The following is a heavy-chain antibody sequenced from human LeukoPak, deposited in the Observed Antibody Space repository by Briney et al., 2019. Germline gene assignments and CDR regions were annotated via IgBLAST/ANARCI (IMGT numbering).Heavy chain of an antibody. Sequence: GGSLRLSCAASGFTFFSSAMSWVRQAPGKGLEWVSVISGSGGTTYYADSVKGRFTISRDSSKNTLYLQMNSLRAEDTAVYYCAKVSGGGLYYDGMDVWGQGTTVTVSS. D-gene: IGHD1-14*01. V-gene: IGHV3-23*01. CDR3: AKVSGGGLYYDGMDV. J-gene: IGHJ6*02. CDR2: ISGSGGTT. CDR1: GFTFFSSA.